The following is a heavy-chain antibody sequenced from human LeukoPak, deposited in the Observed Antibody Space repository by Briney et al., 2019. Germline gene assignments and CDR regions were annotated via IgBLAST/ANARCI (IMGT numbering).Heavy chain of an antibody. D-gene: IGHD3-10*01. V-gene: IGHV3-23*01. CDR2: VSVSGDNT. CDR3: VKNRGASVLDYFDF. J-gene: IGHJ4*02. CDR1: GFTFSNFA. Sequence: GGSLRLSRAASGFTFSNFAMCWVRQAPGKGLEWVSTVSVSGDNTCYADSVRGRFTISRDNSKNTLYLQMNSLRAEDSALYYCVKNRGASVLDYFDFWGQGTLVTISS.